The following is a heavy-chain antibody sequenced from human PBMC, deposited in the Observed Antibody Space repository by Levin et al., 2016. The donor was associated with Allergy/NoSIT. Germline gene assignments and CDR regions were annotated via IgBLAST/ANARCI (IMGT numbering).Heavy chain of an antibody. Sequence: GGSLRLSCAASGFTFGNYAMNWVRQAPGKGLEWVSTINSHGTTTYYADSVKGRFTLSRDNSENTLYLQMNSLRAEDTAVYFCAKGERAPPEWGIDYWGQGTLVTVSS. CDR2: INSHGTTT. J-gene: IGHJ4*02. CDR3: AKGERAPPEWGIDY. CDR1: GFTFGNYA. V-gene: IGHV3-23*01. D-gene: IGHD3-16*01.